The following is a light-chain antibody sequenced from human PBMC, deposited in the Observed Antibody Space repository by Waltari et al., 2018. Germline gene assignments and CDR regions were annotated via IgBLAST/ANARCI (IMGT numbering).Light chain of an antibody. CDR3: CSYAGSSGWV. Sequence: QSALTQPASVSGSPGPSITISCTGTSSDGGSYNLVSWYQQHPGKAPKLMIYEGSKRPSGVSNRFSGSKSGNTASLTISGLQAEDEADYYCCSYAGSSGWVFGGGTKLTVL. CDR2: EGS. CDR1: SSDGGSYNL. V-gene: IGLV2-23*01. J-gene: IGLJ3*02.